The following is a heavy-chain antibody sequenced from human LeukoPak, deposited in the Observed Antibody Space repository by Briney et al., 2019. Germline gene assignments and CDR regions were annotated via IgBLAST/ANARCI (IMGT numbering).Heavy chain of an antibody. CDR2: ISWNSGNI. CDR3: AKDNRAAAGRRWELLSAFDI. Sequence: PGGSLRLSCAASGFIFTDYAMHWVRQAPGKGLEWVSSISWNSGNIDYADSVKSRFTISRDNAKNSLYLQMNSLRAEDMALYYCAKDNRAAAGRRWELLSAFDIWGQGTMVSVSS. J-gene: IGHJ3*02. V-gene: IGHV3-9*03. D-gene: IGHD6-13*01. CDR1: GFIFTDYA.